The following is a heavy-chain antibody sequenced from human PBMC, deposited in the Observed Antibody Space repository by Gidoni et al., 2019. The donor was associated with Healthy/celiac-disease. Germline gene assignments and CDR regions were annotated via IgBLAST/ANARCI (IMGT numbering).Heavy chain of an antibody. J-gene: IGHJ6*02. CDR1: GFTSSRYR. CDR2: ISSSSSYI. D-gene: IGHD4-17*01. V-gene: IGHV3-21*01. Sequence: EVQLVESGGGLVKPGGSLRLSCAASGFTSSRYRLHWVRQAPGKGLEWVSSISSSSSYIYYADSVKGRFTISRDNAKNSLYLQMNSLRAEDTAVYYCARDRSLSNDYGDYDGTRYYYGMDVWGQGTTVTVSS. CDR3: ARDRSLSNDYGDYDGTRYYYGMDV.